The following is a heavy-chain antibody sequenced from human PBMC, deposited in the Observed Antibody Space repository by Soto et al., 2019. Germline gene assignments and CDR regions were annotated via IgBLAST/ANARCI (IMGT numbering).Heavy chain of an antibody. D-gene: IGHD3-10*01. Sequence: PSETLSLTCTVSGGSISGYYWSWIRQPPGNGLEWIGYIYDSGTTNYNSSLKSRVTISVDTSKNQFPLKLSSVTAADTAVYYCARRVVRGVIRWFDPWGQGTLVTVSS. CDR2: IYDSGTT. CDR1: GGSISGYY. V-gene: IGHV4-59*01. CDR3: ARRVVRGVIRWFDP. J-gene: IGHJ5*02.